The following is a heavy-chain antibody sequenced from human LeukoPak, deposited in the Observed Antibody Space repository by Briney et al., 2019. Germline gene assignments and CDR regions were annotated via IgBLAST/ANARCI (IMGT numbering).Heavy chain of an antibody. CDR3: ARAPYVRYMDV. CDR2: MNWNGGST. Sequence: GGSLGLSCAASGFTFYDYGMSWVRQAPGKGLEWVSGMNWNGGSTGYADSVKGRFTISRDNAKNSLYLQMNSLRAEDTALYYCARAPYVRYMDVWGKGTTVIVSS. J-gene: IGHJ6*03. CDR1: GFTFYDYG. V-gene: IGHV3-20*04. D-gene: IGHD2-8*01.